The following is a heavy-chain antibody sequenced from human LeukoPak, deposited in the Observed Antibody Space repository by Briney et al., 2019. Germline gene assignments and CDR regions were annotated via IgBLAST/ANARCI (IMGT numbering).Heavy chain of an antibody. J-gene: IGHJ6*03. CDR2: INPNSGGT. CDR1: GYTFTSYY. V-gene: IGHV1-2*02. Sequence: ASVKVSCKASGYTFTSYYMHWVRQAPGQGLEWMGWINPNSGGTNYAQKFQGRVTMTRDTSISTAYMELSRLRSDDTAVYYCASSQLSGGYYYYYMDVWGKGTTVTVSS. D-gene: IGHD2-2*01. CDR3: ASSQLSGGYYYYYMDV.